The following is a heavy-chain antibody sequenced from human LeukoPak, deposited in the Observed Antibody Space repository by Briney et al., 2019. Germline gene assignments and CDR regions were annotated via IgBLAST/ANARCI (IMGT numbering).Heavy chain of an antibody. CDR1: GFTFSSCG. D-gene: IGHD6-19*01. V-gene: IGHV3-23*01. Sequence: GGSLRLSCAASGFTFSSCGMTWVRQAPGKGLEWVSSISGSDDGTYYADSVKGRFTISRDNSKNTLYLQMNSLRAEDTAVYFCVSQRDHRVAVAGSFDNWGQGTLISVSP. J-gene: IGHJ4*02. CDR3: VSQRDHRVAVAGSFDN. CDR2: ISGSDDGT.